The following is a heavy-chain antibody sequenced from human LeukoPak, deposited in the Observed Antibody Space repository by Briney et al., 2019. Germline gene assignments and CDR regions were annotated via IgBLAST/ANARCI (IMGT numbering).Heavy chain of an antibody. J-gene: IGHJ4*02. Sequence: GGPLRLSCAASGFTVSSNYMNWVRQAPGKGLEWVSVIYSGGSTYYADSVRGRFTISRDNSKNTLFLQMNSLRAEDTAEYYCARGDDYGGAWYYFDYWGQGTLVTVSS. CDR3: ARGDDYGGAWYYFDY. V-gene: IGHV3-53*01. CDR1: GFTVSSNY. D-gene: IGHD4-23*01. CDR2: IYSGGST.